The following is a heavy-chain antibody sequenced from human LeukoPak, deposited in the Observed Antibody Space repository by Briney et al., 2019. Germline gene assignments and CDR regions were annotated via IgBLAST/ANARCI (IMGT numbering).Heavy chain of an antibody. J-gene: IGHJ4*02. CDR1: GYTFTSYG. Sequence: ASVKDSCKASGYTFTSYGISWVRQAPGQGLEWMGWISAYNGNTNYAQKLQGRVTMTTDTSTSTAYMELRSLRSDDTAVYYCARTTYYYGSGSYRFDYWGQGTLVTVSS. CDR3: ARTTYYYGSGSYRFDY. D-gene: IGHD3-10*01. V-gene: IGHV1-18*04. CDR2: ISAYNGNT.